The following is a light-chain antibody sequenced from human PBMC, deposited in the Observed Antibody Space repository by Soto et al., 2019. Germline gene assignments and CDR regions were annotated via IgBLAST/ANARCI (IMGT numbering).Light chain of an antibody. J-gene: IGLJ3*02. Sequence: QAVVTQPPLLSGTPGQTVTISCFGSRSNIGSSIVHWYQQLPGAAPKHLIYMNNQRPSGIPDRFSGSKSGTSASLVISGLRSEDEADYYCVAWDDNLSARVFGGGTKVTVL. CDR1: RSNIGSSI. CDR2: MNN. V-gene: IGLV1-47*01. CDR3: VAWDDNLSARV.